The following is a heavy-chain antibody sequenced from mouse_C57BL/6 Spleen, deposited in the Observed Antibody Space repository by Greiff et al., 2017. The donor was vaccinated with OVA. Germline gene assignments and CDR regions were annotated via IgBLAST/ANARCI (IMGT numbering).Heavy chain of an antibody. Sequence: DVMLVESGGGLVKPGGSLKLSCAASGFTFSDYGMHWVRQAPEKGLEWVAYISSGSSTIYYADTVKGRFTISRDNAKNTLFLQMTSLRSEDTAMYYCARPSGLYAMDYWGQGTSVTVSS. J-gene: IGHJ4*01. V-gene: IGHV5-17*01. CDR3: ARPSGLYAMDY. CDR2: ISSGSSTI. CDR1: GFTFSDYG.